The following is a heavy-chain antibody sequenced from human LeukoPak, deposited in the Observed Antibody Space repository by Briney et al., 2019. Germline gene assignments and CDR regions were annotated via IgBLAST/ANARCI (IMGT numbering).Heavy chain of an antibody. CDR2: ISSSSSYI. V-gene: IGHV3-21*04. CDR3: ARSDGHWPSTFDI. CDR1: GFTFSSYS. J-gene: IGHJ3*02. D-gene: IGHD5-24*01. Sequence: GGSLRLSCAASGFTFSSYSMNWVRQAPGKGLEWVSSISSSSSYIYYADSVKGRFTISRDNAKNSLYLQMNSLRADDTAVYYCARSDGHWPSTFDIWGQGTMVTVSS.